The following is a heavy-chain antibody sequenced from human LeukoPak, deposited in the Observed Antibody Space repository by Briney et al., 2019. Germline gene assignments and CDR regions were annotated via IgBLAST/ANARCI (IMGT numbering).Heavy chain of an antibody. CDR3: ARDRLWFGELTPFDY. CDR2: ISSSSSYI. D-gene: IGHD3-10*01. V-gene: IGHV3-21*01. J-gene: IGHJ4*02. Sequence: GGSLRLSCAASGFTFSSYSMNWVRQAPGKGLEWVSSISSSSSYIYYADSVKGRFTISRDNAKNSLYLQMNSLRAEDTAVYYCARDRLWFGELTPFDYWGQGTLVTVSS. CDR1: GFTFSSYS.